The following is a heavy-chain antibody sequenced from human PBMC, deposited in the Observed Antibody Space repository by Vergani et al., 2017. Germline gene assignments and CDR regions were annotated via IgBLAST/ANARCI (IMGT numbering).Heavy chain of an antibody. Sequence: EVQLVESGGGLVQPGRSLRLSCAASGFTFDDYAMHWVRQAPGKGLEWVSGISWNSGSIGYADSVKGRFTISRDNAKNSLYLQMNSLRAEDTAVYYCARDPLLLWFGEVGEFDYWGQGTLVTVSS. CDR2: ISWNSGSI. V-gene: IGHV3-9*01. CDR1: GFTFDDYA. D-gene: IGHD3-10*01. J-gene: IGHJ4*02. CDR3: ARDPLLLWFGEVGEFDY.